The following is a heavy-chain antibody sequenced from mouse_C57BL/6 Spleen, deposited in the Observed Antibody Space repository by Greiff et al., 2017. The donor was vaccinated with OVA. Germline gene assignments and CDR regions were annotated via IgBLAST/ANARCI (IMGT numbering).Heavy chain of an antibody. CDR2: INYDGSST. Sequence: EVQLVESEGGLVQPGSSMKLSCTASGFTFSDYYMAWVRQVPEKGLEWVANINYDGSSTYYLDSLKSRFIISRDNAKNILYLQMSSLKSEDTATYYCARDGPGAMDYWGQGTSVTVSS. J-gene: IGHJ4*01. CDR1: GFTFSDYY. CDR3: ARDGPGAMDY. V-gene: IGHV5-16*01.